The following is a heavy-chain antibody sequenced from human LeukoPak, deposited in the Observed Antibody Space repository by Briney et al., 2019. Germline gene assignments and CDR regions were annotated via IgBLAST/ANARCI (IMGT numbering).Heavy chain of an antibody. Sequence: SETLSLTCTVSGGSISSYYWSWIRQPPGKGLEWIGNIYDSGSTNYNPSLKSRVTISVDTSKNQCSLKLSSVTAADTADYYCARQSISGSSLSYFDYWGQGTLVNVSS. D-gene: IGHD3-22*01. CDR3: ARQSISGSSLSYFDY. J-gene: IGHJ4*02. V-gene: IGHV4-59*01. CDR1: GGSISSYY. CDR2: IYDSGST.